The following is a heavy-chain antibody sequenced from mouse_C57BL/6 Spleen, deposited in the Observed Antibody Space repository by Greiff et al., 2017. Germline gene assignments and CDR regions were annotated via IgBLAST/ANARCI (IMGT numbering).Heavy chain of an antibody. CDR3: ARDYDYVYYYAMDY. J-gene: IGHJ4*01. CDR2: ISSGSSTI. CDR1: GFTFSDYG. Sequence: DVKLVESGGGLVKPGGSLKLSCAASGFTFSDYGMHWVRQAPEKGLEWVAYISSGSSTIYYADTVKGRFTISSDNAKNTLFLQMTSLRSEDTAMYYCARDYDYVYYYAMDYWGQGTSVTVSS. D-gene: IGHD2-4*01. V-gene: IGHV5-17*01.